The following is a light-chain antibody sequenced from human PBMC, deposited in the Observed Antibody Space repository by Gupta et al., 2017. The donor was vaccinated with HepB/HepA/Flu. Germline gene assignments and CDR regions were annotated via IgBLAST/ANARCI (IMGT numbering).Light chain of an antibody. Sequence: DVVMTQSPAFLSVTPVEKVTMTCQASEGIGNYLYWYQQKPEQAQKLLIKYAAQYNSGVPSRFSGRGSGTDFTFTIRSLEAEDAATYYCQQGNEQPPTFGGGTKVEIK. J-gene: IGKJ4*01. CDR2: YAA. CDR1: EGIGNY. CDR3: QQGNEQPPT. V-gene: IGKV6D-41*01.